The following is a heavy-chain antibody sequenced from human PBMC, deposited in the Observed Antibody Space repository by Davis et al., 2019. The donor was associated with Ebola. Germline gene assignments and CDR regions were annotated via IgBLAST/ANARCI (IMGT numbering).Heavy chain of an antibody. CDR2: INPSGGST. CDR3: ARDRLGGMDV. J-gene: IGHJ6*02. D-gene: IGHD2-21*01. CDR1: GYTFTSYY. V-gene: IGHV1-46*01. Sequence: AASVKVSCKASGYTFTSYYMHWVRQAPGQGLEWMGIINPSGGSTSYAQKFQGWVTMTRDTSISTAYMELSRLRSDDTAVYYCARDRLGGMDVWGQGTTVTVSS.